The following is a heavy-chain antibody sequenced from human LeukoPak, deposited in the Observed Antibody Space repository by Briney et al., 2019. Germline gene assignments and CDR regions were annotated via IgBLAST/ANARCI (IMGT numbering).Heavy chain of an antibody. V-gene: IGHV3-21*01. CDR2: ISSSSSYI. J-gene: IGHJ3*02. CDR3: ARGDPDISFAVAGEAFDI. Sequence: GGSLRLSCAASGFTFSSYSMNWVRQAPGKGLEWVSSISSSSSYIYYADSVKGRFTISRDNAKNSLYLQMNSLRADDTAVYYCARGDPDISFAVAGEAFDIWGQGTMVTVSS. CDR1: GFTFSSYS. D-gene: IGHD6-19*01.